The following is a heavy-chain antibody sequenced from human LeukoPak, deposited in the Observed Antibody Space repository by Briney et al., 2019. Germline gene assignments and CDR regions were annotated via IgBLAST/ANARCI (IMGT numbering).Heavy chain of an antibody. Sequence: AGGSLRLSCVVSGFTFNTYAMNWVRQAPGKGLEWVSGISWNSGSIGYADSVKGRFTISRDNAKNSLYLQMNSLRAEDTALYYCVSVVVAATSRDYWGQGTLVTVSS. D-gene: IGHD2-15*01. V-gene: IGHV3-9*01. CDR3: VSVVVAATSRDY. J-gene: IGHJ4*02. CDR2: ISWNSGSI. CDR1: GFTFNTYA.